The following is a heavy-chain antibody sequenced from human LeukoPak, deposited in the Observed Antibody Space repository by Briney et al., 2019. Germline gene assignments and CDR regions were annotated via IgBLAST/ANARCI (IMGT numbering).Heavy chain of an antibody. J-gene: IGHJ6*02. Sequence: SETLSLTCAVSGGSISSSNWWRGVRQPPGKGLEWIGEIYHSGSTNYNPSLKSRVTISVDKSKNQFSLKLSSVTAADTAVYYCARAPVEVIPAPYGMDVWGQGTTVTVSS. CDR3: ARAPVEVIPAPYGMDV. V-gene: IGHV4-4*02. D-gene: IGHD2-2*01. CDR1: GGSISSSNW. CDR2: IYHSGST.